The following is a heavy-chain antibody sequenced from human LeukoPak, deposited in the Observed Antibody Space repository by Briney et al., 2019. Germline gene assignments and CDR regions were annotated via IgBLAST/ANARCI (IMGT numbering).Heavy chain of an antibody. CDR1: GGSISSYY. Sequence: HSETLSLTCTVSGGSISSYYWSWIRQPPGKGLEWIGYIYYSGSTYYNPSLKSRVTISVDTSKNQFSLKLSSVTAADTAVYYCARDYAQTTIFGVVNGGLDWFDPWGQATLVTVSS. CDR3: ARDYAQTTIFGVVNGGLDWFDP. D-gene: IGHD3-3*01. V-gene: IGHV4-59*12. CDR2: IYYSGST. J-gene: IGHJ5*02.